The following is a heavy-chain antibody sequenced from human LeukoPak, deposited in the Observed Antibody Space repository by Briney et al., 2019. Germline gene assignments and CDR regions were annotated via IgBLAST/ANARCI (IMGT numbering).Heavy chain of an antibody. D-gene: IGHD4-17*01. V-gene: IGHV4-59*08. J-gene: IGHJ5*02. CDR2: IYYSGST. CDR3: ARQLSTYGDCGWFDP. CDR1: GGSISSYY. Sequence: PSETLSLTCTVSGGSISSYYWSWIRQPPGKGLEWIGYIYYSGSTNYNPSLKSRVTISVDTSKNQFSLRLSSVTAADTAVYYCARQLSTYGDCGWFDPWGQGTLVTVSS.